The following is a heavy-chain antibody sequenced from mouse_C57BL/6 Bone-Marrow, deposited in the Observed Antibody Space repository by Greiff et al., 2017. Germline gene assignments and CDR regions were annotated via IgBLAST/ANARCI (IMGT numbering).Heavy chain of an antibody. CDR3: ARQLRPYYYAMDY. Sequence: QVQLKQPGAELVKPGASVKLSCKASGYTFTSYWMQWVKQRPGQGLEWIGEIDPSASYTNYTQKFKGKATLTVDTSSSTAYIQLSSLTSEDSAVYYCARQLRPYYYAMDYWGQGTSVPVSS. V-gene: IGHV1-50*01. J-gene: IGHJ4*01. CDR1: GYTFTSYW. D-gene: IGHD3-2*02. CDR2: IDPSASYT.